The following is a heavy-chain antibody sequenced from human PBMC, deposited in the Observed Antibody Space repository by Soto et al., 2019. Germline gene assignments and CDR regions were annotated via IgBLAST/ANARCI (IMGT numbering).Heavy chain of an antibody. V-gene: IGHV3-21*01. CDR3: ASGIYCSGGSCYFPT. CDR1: GFTFSSYA. CDR2: ISSSGSYT. Sequence: GSLRLSCAASGFTFSSYAMSWVRQAPGKGLEWVSAISSSGSYTYYADSVKGRFTISRDNAKNSLYLQMNSLRAEDTAVYYCASGIYCSGGSCYFPTWGQGTLVTVSS. D-gene: IGHD2-15*01. J-gene: IGHJ5*02.